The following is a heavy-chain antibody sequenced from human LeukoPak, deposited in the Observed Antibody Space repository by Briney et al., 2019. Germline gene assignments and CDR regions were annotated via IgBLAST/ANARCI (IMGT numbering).Heavy chain of an antibody. CDR1: GGSISSYY. D-gene: IGHD1-26*01. CDR3: ARDLGVGATPASDCYFDY. CDR2: IYTSGST. Sequence: SETLSLTCTVSGGSISSYYWSWIRQPAGKGLEWIGRIYTSGSTNYNPSLKSRVTMSVDTSKNQFSLRLSSVTAADTAVYYCARDLGVGATPASDCYFDYWGQGTLVTVSS. J-gene: IGHJ4*02. V-gene: IGHV4-4*07.